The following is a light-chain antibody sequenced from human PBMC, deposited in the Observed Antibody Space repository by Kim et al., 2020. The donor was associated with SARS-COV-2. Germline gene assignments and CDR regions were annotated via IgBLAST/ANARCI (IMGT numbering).Light chain of an antibody. CDR1: SLRSYY. CDR3: NSRDSSGNHLV. CDR2: GKN. Sequence: SSELTQDSAVSVALGQTVRITCQGDSLRSYYASWYQQKPGQAPVLVIYGKNNRPSGIPDRFSGSSSGNTASLPITGAQAEDGANYYGNSRDSSGNHLVFGGGTQLTVL. V-gene: IGLV3-19*01. J-gene: IGLJ2*01.